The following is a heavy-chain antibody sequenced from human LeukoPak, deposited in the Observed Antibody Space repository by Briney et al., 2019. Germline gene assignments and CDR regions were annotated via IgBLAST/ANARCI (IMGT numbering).Heavy chain of an antibody. CDR1: GRSISSYY. V-gene: IGHV4-4*07. CDR3: AREVYDFWSGYYYYYYMDV. D-gene: IGHD3-3*01. Sequence: SSETLSLTCTVSGRSISSYYWSWIRQPAGKGLEWIGRIYTSGSTNYNPSLKSRVTMSVDTSKNQFSLKLSSVTAADTAVYYCAREVYDFWSGYYYYYYMDVWGKGTTVTVSS. CDR2: IYTSGST. J-gene: IGHJ6*03.